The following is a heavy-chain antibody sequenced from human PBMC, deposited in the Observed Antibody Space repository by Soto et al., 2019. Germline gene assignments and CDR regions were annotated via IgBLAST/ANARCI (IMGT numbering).Heavy chain of an antibody. Sequence: SETLSLTCAVYGGSFSGYYWSWIRQPPGKGLEWIGEINHSGSTNYNPSLKSRVTISVDTSKSRFSLKLSSVTAADTAVYYCARASYYYDSSGYLLSDAFDIWGQGTMVTVSS. CDR1: GGSFSGYY. V-gene: IGHV4-34*01. CDR2: INHSGST. D-gene: IGHD3-22*01. J-gene: IGHJ3*02. CDR3: ARASYYYDSSGYLLSDAFDI.